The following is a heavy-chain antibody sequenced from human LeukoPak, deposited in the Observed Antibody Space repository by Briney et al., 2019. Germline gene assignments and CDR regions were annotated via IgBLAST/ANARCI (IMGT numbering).Heavy chain of an antibody. Sequence: GASVKVSCKASGGTFISYAISWVRQAPGQGLEWVGRIIPILGIANYAQKFQGRVTITADKSTSTAYMELSSLRSEDTAVYYCARDVDTANAFDIWGQGTMVTVSS. CDR2: IIPILGIA. CDR3: ARDVDTANAFDI. CDR1: GGTFISYA. V-gene: IGHV1-69*04. D-gene: IGHD5-18*01. J-gene: IGHJ3*02.